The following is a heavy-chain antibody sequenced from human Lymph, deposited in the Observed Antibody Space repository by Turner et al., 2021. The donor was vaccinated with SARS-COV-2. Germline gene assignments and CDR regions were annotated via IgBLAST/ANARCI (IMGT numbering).Heavy chain of an antibody. Sequence: EVQLLESGGGLVQPGGSLRLSCAASGFTVSSSAMSWVRQAPGKGLEWVSAIRVSGGSTYYADSVKGRFTISRDNAKNTLYLQMNSLRAEDTAVYYCAKGVRGVIIPEAFDIWGQGTMVTSSA. CDR2: IRVSGGST. J-gene: IGHJ3*02. CDR3: AKGVRGVIIPEAFDI. CDR1: GFTVSSSA. D-gene: IGHD3-10*01. V-gene: IGHV3-23*01.